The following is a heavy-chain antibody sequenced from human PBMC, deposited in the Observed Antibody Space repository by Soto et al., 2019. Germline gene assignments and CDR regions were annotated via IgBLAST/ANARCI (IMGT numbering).Heavy chain of an antibody. CDR1: GYTFTSYA. D-gene: IGHD3-10*01. CDR3: ARDLKRLPSLWFGELLGH. V-gene: IGHV1-3*01. CDR2: INAGNGNT. Sequence: ASVKVSCKASGYTFTSYAMHWVRQAPGQRLEWMGWINAGNGNTKYSQKFQGRVTITRDTSASTAYMELSSLISEDTAVYYCARDLKRLPSLWFGELLGHWGQGTLVTVSS. J-gene: IGHJ4*02.